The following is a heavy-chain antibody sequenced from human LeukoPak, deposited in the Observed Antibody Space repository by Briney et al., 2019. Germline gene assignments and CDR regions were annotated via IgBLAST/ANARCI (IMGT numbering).Heavy chain of an antibody. CDR3: AKQIAVAGRYYYYYYYMDV. CDR2: ISGSGGST. J-gene: IGHJ6*03. V-gene: IGHV3-23*01. Sequence: GGSLRLSCAASGFTFSSYAMSWVRQDPGKGLAWVSAISGSGGSTYYADSVKGRFTISRDNSKNTLYLQMNSLRAEDTAVYYCAKQIAVAGRYYYYYYYMDVWGKGTTVTVSS. D-gene: IGHD6-19*01. CDR1: GFTFSSYA.